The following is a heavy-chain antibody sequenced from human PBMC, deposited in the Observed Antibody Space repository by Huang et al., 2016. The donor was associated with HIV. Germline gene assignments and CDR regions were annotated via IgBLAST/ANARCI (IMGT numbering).Heavy chain of an antibody. CDR3: ARDTDGGRTFDI. D-gene: IGHD2-2*02. V-gene: IGHV4-30-4*08. J-gene: IGHJ3*02. CDR1: GGSISSGGYY. Sequence: QVQLQESGPGLVKPSQTLSLTCTVSGGSISSGGYYWSWIRQPPGKGLGWIGYIYYSGSTYYNPSLRSRVTISVDASKNQFSLKLSSVTAAGTAVYYCARDTDGGRTFDIWGQGTMVTVSS. CDR2: IYYSGST.